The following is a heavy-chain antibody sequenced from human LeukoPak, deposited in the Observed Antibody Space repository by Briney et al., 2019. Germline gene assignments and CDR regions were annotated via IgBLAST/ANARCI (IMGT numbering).Heavy chain of an antibody. CDR2: IYYNGNP. CDR3: ARGGTYGAYLDY. Sequence: SETLSLTCTVSGVSISNYYWGWIRQAPGRGRGWIGYIYYNGNPNTYNPSLQSRATISVYTSKNHLSLELRSVTAADTAVYYCARGGTYGAYLDYWGQGSLVIVSS. J-gene: IGHJ4*02. CDR1: GVSISNYY. V-gene: IGHV4-59*01. D-gene: IGHD3-16*01.